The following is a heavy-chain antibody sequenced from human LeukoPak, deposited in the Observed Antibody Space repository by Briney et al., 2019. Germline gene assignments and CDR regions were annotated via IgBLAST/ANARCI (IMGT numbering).Heavy chain of an antibody. Sequence: HSGGSLRLSCAASGFTFSTYGMHWVRQAPGKGLEWVALISNDGSNKYYADSVKGRFTISRDNAKNSLYLQMSNLRAEDTAVYFCARGGGLDVWGQGTLVTVSS. CDR2: ISNDGSNK. CDR1: GFTFSTYG. J-gene: IGHJ4*02. D-gene: IGHD3/OR15-3a*01. V-gene: IGHV3-30*03. CDR3: ARGGGLDV.